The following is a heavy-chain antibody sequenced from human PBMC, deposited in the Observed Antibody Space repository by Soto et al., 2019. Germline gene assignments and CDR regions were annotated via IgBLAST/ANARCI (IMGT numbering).Heavy chain of an antibody. CDR2: IWYDGSNK. J-gene: IGHJ4*02. V-gene: IGHV3-33*01. CDR3: ARVYSSWYSDY. CDR1: GFTFSSYG. D-gene: IGHD6-13*01. Sequence: QVQLVESGGGVVQPGRSLRLSCAASGFTFSSYGMHWVRQAPGKGLEWVAVIWYDGSNKYYADSVKGRFTISRDNSKNTLYLQMNSLRAEDTAMYYCARVYSSWYSDYWGQGTLVTVSS.